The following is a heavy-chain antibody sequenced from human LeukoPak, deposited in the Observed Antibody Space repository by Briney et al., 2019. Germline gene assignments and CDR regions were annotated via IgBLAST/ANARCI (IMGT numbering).Heavy chain of an antibody. CDR2: IIPIFGTA. V-gene: IGHV1-69*13. CDR3: ARDPDSSGLYGMDV. CDR1: GYTFTSYG. Sequence: SVTVSCKASGYTFTSYGISWVRQAPGQGLEWMGGIIPIFGTANYAQKFQGRVTITADESTSTAYMELSSLRSEDTAVYYCARDPDSSGLYGMDVWGQGTTVTVSS. D-gene: IGHD6-25*01. J-gene: IGHJ6*02.